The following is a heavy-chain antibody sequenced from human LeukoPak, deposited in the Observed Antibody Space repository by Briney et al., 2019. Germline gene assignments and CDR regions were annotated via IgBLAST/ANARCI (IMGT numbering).Heavy chain of an antibody. V-gene: IGHV3-21*01. CDR1: GFTFSSYS. Sequence: PGGSLRLSCAASGFTFSSYSMNWVRQAPGKGLEWVSSISSSSSYIYYADSVKGRFTISRDNAKNSLYLQMNSLRAEGTAVYYCARGGSSGRLNWFDPWGQGTLVTVSS. J-gene: IGHJ5*02. CDR3: ARGGSSGRLNWFDP. CDR2: ISSSSSYI. D-gene: IGHD6-19*01.